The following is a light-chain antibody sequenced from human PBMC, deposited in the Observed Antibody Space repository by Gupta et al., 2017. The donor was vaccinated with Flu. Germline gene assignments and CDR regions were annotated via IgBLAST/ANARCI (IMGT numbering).Light chain of an antibody. J-gene: IGLJ3*02. V-gene: IGLV3-21*02. Sequence: SYVVTQPPSVSVAPGQTASITCGGNYIGSKNVHWYQQKSGQAPVLVGDHDGDWPSGIPERGSASNSGNTANLHTIRVEAGDEADEYCQVSDRSREQLFGGGTKLTVL. CDR1: YIGSKN. CDR2: HDG. CDR3: QVSDRSREQL.